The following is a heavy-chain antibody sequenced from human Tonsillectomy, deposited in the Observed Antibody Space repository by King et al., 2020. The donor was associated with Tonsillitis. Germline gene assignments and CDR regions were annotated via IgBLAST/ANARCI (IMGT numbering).Heavy chain of an antibody. V-gene: IGHV1-18*01. CDR1: GYTFTSYG. CDR3: ARERGGSSGWGFDY. CDR2: VSAYRCGT. J-gene: IGHJ4*02. Sequence: VQLVESGAEVKKPGASVRVSCKASGYTFTSYGVSWVRQAPGQGLEWMGWVSAYRCGTNYAQKLQDRDHMTTDTSASTAYMELWRLRSDDTAVYYCARERGGSSGWGFDYWGQGTLVTVSS. D-gene: IGHD6-19*01.